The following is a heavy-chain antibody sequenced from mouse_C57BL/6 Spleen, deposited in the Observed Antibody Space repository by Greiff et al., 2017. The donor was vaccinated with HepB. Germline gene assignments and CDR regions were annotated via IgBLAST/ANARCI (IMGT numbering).Heavy chain of an antibody. D-gene: IGHD3-2*02. CDR3: ARSRTAQATFLYAMDY. Sequence: EVQLQQSGPELVKPGASVKIPCKASGYTFTDYNMDWVKQSHGKSLEWIGDINPNNGGTIYNQKFKGKATLTVDKSSSTAYMELRSLTSEDTAVYYCARSRTAQATFLYAMDYWGQGTSVTVSS. CDR1: GYTFTDYN. J-gene: IGHJ4*01. V-gene: IGHV1-18*01. CDR2: INPNNGGT.